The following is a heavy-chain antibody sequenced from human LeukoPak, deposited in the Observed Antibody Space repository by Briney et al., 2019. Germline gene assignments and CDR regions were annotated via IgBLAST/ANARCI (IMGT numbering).Heavy chain of an antibody. Sequence: GGSLRLSCAASGFTFSSYAMSWVRQAPGKGLEWVSTLSGSGGSTFYADSVKGRFTISRDNSKNTLYLQMNSLRVEDTAVYYCAKDLRFLEWLSLDYWGQGTLVTVSS. CDR2: LSGSGGST. D-gene: IGHD3-3*01. CDR1: GFTFSSYA. J-gene: IGHJ4*02. CDR3: AKDLRFLEWLSLDY. V-gene: IGHV3-23*01.